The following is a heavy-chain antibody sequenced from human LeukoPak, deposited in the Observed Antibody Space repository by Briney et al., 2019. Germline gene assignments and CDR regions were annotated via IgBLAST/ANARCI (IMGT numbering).Heavy chain of an antibody. J-gene: IGHJ5*02. Sequence: PSETLSLTCAVSGGSISSGAYSWSWIRQPPRKGLEWIGYVYSGGTYYNPSLKSRVTISVDTSKNQFSLKLSSVTAADTAVYYCARSAAGDTAMRTWGQGTLVTVSS. CDR2: VYSGGT. CDR1: GGSISSGAYS. V-gene: IGHV4-30-4*07. D-gene: IGHD5-18*01. CDR3: ARSAAGDTAMRT.